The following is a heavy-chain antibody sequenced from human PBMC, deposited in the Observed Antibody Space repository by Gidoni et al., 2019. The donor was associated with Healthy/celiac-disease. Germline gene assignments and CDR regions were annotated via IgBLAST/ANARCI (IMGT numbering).Heavy chain of an antibody. J-gene: IGHJ4*02. CDR1: GRSISSSSYY. CDR2: IYYSGST. D-gene: IGHD3-3*01. CDR3: ARLRWDSVDY. Sequence: HLQLQESGPGLVKPSETLSLTCTLSGRSISSSSYYWGWIRQPPGKGLEWIGSIYYSGSTYYNPSLKSRVTISVDTSKNQFSLKLSSVTAADTAVYYCARLRWDSVDYWGQGTLVTVSS. V-gene: IGHV4-39*01.